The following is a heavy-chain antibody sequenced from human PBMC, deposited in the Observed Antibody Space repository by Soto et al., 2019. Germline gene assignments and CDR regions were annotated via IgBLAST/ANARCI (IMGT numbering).Heavy chain of an antibody. CDR1: GFTFGSYS. J-gene: IGHJ4*02. CDR2: IKHDGSEK. D-gene: IGHD2-2*02. CDR3: AIATRGVLPYQSY. V-gene: IGHV3-7*01. Sequence: PGGSLRLSCAASGFTFGSYSMSWVRQAPGRGLEWVAIIKHDGSEKYYVDSVKGRFTISRDNAKNFLYLQMNSLRAEDTALYYCAIATRGVLPYQSYWGQGALVTVSS.